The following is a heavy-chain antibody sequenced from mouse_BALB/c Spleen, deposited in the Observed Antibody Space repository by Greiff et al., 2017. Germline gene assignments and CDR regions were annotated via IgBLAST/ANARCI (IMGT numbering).Heavy chain of an antibody. D-gene: IGHD2-3*01. CDR1: GFTFSSYG. CDR3: ASFYDYWYFDV. Sequence: EVQLVESGGDLVKPGGSLKLSCAASGFTFSSYGMSWVRQTPDKRLEWVATISSGGSYTYYPDSVKGRFTISRDNAKNTLYLQMSSLKSEDTAMYYCASFYDYWYFDVWGAGTTVTVSS. CDR2: ISSGGSYT. V-gene: IGHV5-6*01. J-gene: IGHJ1*01.